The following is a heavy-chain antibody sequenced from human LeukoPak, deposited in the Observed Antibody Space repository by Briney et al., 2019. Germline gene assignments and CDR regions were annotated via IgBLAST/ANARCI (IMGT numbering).Heavy chain of an antibody. CDR3: ARGNIVVVPAAMRVGPYYYYGMDV. D-gene: IGHD2-2*01. Sequence: SETLSLTCAVYGGSFSGYYWSWIRQPPGKGLEWIGEINHSGSTNYNPSLKSRVTISVDTSKNQFSRKLSSVTAADTAVYYCARGNIVVVPAAMRVGPYYYYGMDVWGQGTTVTVSS. V-gene: IGHV4-34*01. CDR1: GGSFSGYY. J-gene: IGHJ6*02. CDR2: INHSGST.